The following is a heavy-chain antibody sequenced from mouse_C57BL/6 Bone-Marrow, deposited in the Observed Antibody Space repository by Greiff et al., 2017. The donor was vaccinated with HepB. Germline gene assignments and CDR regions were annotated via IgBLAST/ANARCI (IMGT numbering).Heavy chain of an antibody. CDR3: ARQLDY. Sequence: EVQLQQSGGGLVKPGGSLKLSCAASGFTFSSYAMSWVRQTPEKRLEWVATISDGGSYTYYPDNVKGRFTISRDNAKNNLYLQMSHLKSEDTAMYYCARQLDYWGQGTTLTVSS. CDR2: ISDGGSYT. CDR1: GFTFSSYA. J-gene: IGHJ2*01. V-gene: IGHV5-4*01.